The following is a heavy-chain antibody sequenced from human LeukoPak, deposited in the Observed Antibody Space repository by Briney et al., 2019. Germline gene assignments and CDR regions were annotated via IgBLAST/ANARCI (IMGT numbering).Heavy chain of an antibody. CDR2: INPNSGGT. CDR3: ARASRRSSGSDY. CDR1: GYTFTGYY. Sequence: ASVKVSCKASGYTFTGYYIHWVRQAPGQGLEWMGWINPNSGGTNYAQKFQGRVTMTRDTSISTAYMELSRLRSDDTAVYYCARASRRSSGSDYWGQGTLVTVSS. V-gene: IGHV1-2*02. J-gene: IGHJ4*02. D-gene: IGHD6-19*01.